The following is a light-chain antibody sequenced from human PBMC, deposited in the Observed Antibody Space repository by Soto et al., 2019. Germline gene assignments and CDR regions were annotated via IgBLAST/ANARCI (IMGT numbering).Light chain of an antibody. CDR1: TGAVTSSYY. V-gene: IGLV7-43*01. CDR2: SVT. Sequence: QAVVTQEPSLTVSPGGTVTLTCASNTGAVTSSYYPSWFQQKPGQPPTSLIYSVTNKHSSTPARFSGSLLGGQAALTLSGALPEDEAEYYCLIYDGGAWVCGGGTKLTVL. J-gene: IGLJ3*02. CDR3: LIYDGGAWV.